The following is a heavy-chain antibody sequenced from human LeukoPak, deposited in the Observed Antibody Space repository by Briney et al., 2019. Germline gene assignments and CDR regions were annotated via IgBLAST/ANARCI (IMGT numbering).Heavy chain of an antibody. J-gene: IGHJ4*02. Sequence: LRLSSAATGFTFLRHELNSVRHSPGTGLDLVSSISRSHNHIYYADSVEGRFTISRDDAKNSLYLQMNSLRVEDTAVYFCARDPDTVRDDYFDYWGQGTLVTVSS. CDR2: ISRSHNHI. CDR3: ARDPDTVRDDYFDY. D-gene: IGHD5-18*01. CDR1: GFTFLRHE. V-gene: IGHV3-21*06.